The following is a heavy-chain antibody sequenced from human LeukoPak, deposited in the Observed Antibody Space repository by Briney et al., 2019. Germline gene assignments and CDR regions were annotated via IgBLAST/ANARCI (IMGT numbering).Heavy chain of an antibody. CDR1: GGSISSYY. CDR2: LYYSGST. V-gene: IGHV4-59*01. J-gene: IGHJ4*02. Sequence: SETLSLTCTVSGGSISSYYWSWLRQPPGKGLEWIGYLYYSGSTNYNPSLKSRVTISVDTSKNQFSLKLSSVTAADTAVYYCARVGEVYDYVWGSYRYTAFDYWGQGTLVTVSS. D-gene: IGHD3-16*02. CDR3: ARVGEVYDYVWGSYRYTAFDY.